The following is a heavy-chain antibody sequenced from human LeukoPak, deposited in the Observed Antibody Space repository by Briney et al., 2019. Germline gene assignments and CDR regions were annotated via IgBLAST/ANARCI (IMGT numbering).Heavy chain of an antibody. V-gene: IGHV3-7*01. D-gene: IGHD1-7*01. J-gene: IGHJ4*02. CDR2: INQDGSAK. CDR1: GLTFSDYV. Sequence: GGSLGLSCAASGLTFSDYVMTWVRQAPGKGLEWVANINQDGSAKYYVDSVRGRFTISRDNAKNSMHLQMNSLRAEDTAVYYCARWEIRGTAHQLDYWGQGTLVTVSS. CDR3: ARWEIRGTAHQLDY.